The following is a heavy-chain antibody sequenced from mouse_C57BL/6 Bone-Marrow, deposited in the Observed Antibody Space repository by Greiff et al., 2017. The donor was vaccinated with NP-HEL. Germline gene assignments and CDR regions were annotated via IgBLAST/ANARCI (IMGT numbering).Heavy chain of an antibody. CDR2: IDPENGDT. D-gene: IGHD1-1*01. J-gene: IGHJ2*01. V-gene: IGHV14-4*01. CDR1: GFNIKDDY. Sequence: VQLQQSGAELVRPGASVKLSCTASGFNIKDDYMHWVKRRPEQGLEWIGWIDPENGDTEYASKFQGKATITADTSSNTAYLQLSSLTSEDTAVYYCTLITTLGDYWGQGTTLTVSS. CDR3: TLITTLGDY.